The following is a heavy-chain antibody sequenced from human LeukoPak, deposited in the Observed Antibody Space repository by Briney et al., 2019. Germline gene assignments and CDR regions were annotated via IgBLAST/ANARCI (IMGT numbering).Heavy chain of an antibody. CDR2: IDNGGSTT. Sequence: GGSLRLSWAASGFTFSTYWMHWVRQAPGKGRVWVSRIDNGGSTTLYADSVRGRFIISRDNAKNALYLQMNSLRAGDTAVYYCASTMVLPEGASCWGQGTLVTVSS. D-gene: IGHD3-10*01. J-gene: IGHJ4*02. CDR1: GFTFSTYW. CDR3: ASTMVLPEGASC. V-gene: IGHV3-74*01.